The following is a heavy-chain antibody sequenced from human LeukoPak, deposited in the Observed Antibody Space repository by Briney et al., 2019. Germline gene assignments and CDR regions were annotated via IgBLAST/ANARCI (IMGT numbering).Heavy chain of an antibody. D-gene: IGHD4-11*01. V-gene: IGHV3-30-3*02. CDR1: GFTFSSYA. CDR2: ISYDGSNK. CDR3: AKSYLTVTTRLDY. Sequence: GGSLRLSCAASGFTFSSYAMHWVRQAPGKGLEWVAVISYDGSNKYYADSVKGRFTISRDNSKNTLYLQMNSLRAEDTALYYCAKSYLTVTTRLDYWGQGTLVTVSS. J-gene: IGHJ4*02.